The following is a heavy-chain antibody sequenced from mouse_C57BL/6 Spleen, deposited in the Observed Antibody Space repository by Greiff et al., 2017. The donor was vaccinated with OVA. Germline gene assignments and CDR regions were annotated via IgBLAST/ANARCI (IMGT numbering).Heavy chain of an antibody. CDR3: ARSGDGYYPWFAY. J-gene: IGHJ3*01. D-gene: IGHD2-3*01. Sequence: QVQLKESGPELVKPGASVKISCTASGYAFSSSWMNWVKQRPGKGLEWIGRIYPGDGDTNYNGKFKGKATLTADKSSSTAYMQLSSLTSEDSAVYFCARSGDGYYPWFAYWGQGTLVTVSA. CDR1: GYAFSSSW. V-gene: IGHV1-82*01. CDR2: IYPGDGDT.